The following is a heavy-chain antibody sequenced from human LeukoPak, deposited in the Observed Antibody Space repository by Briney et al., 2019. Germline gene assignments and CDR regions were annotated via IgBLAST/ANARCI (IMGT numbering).Heavy chain of an antibody. CDR3: AKTPSGGPYFDY. Sequence: PGGSLRLSCAASGLTFSSYGVSWVRQAPGKGLEWVSAISGSGGSTYYADSVKGRFTISRDNSKNTLYLQMNSLRAEDTAVYYCAKTPSGGPYFDYWGQGTLVTVSS. CDR1: GLTFSSYG. V-gene: IGHV3-23*01. CDR2: ISGSGGST. J-gene: IGHJ4*02. D-gene: IGHD6-19*01.